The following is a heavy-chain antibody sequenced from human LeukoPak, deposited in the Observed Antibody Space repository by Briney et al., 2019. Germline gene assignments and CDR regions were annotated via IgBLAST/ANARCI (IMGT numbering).Heavy chain of an antibody. Sequence: GGSLRLSXAASGFTFNSYAMSWVSQAPGKGLEWVSGISANGAKTYYADSVKGRFTISRDNSKNTQSLQMNSLRAEDTALYYCARRWSVTMVMAAPGDWGQGALVTVSS. CDR3: ARRWSVTMVMAAPGD. CDR1: GFTFNSYA. V-gene: IGHV3-23*01. J-gene: IGHJ4*02. CDR2: ISANGAKT. D-gene: IGHD3-10*01.